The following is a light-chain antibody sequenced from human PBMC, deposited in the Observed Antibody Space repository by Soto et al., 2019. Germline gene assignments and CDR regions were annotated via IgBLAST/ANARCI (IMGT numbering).Light chain of an antibody. CDR3: AAWDDSLNGWV. CDR1: SSNIGSNT. Sequence: QSVLTQAPSASGTPGQRVTISCSGSSSNIGSNTVSWYQQVPGTAPKLLIYSNDQRPSGVPDRFSGSKSGTSASLDIGGLQSEDEADYYCAAWDDSLNGWVFGGGTKLTVL. J-gene: IGLJ3*02. CDR2: SND. V-gene: IGLV1-44*01.